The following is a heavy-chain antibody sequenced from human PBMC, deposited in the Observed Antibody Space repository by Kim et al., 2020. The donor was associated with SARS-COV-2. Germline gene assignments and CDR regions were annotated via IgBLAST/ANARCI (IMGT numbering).Heavy chain of an antibody. CDR3: TRDGTRSGWSTGDY. Sequence: AAAVKGRFTISRDDSKSIAYLQMNSLKTEGTAVYYCTRDGTRSGWSTGDYWGQGTLVTVSS. V-gene: IGHV3-49*02. J-gene: IGHJ4*02. D-gene: IGHD6-19*01.